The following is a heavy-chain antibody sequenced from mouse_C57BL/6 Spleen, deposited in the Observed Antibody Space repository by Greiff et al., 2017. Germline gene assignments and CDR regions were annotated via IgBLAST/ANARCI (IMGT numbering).Heavy chain of an antibody. CDR2: SRNKANDYTT. Sequence: EVQRVESGGGLVQSGRSLRLSCATSGFTFSDFYMEWVRQAPGKGLEWIAASRNKANDYTTEYSASVKGRFIVSRDTSQSILYLQMNALRAEDTAIYYCARDANYYGFDYWAKAPLSQSPQ. CDR3: ARDANYYGFDY. CDR1: GFTFSDFY. J-gene: IGHJ2*01. V-gene: IGHV7-1*01. D-gene: IGHD2-1*01.